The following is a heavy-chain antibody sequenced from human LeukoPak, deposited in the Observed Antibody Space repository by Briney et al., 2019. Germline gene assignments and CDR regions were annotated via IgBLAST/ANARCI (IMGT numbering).Heavy chain of an antibody. V-gene: IGHV3-23*01. CDR1: GFTFSSYA. Sequence: GGSLRLSCAASGFTFSSYAMSWVRQAPGEGLEWVSAISGSGGSTYYADSVKGRFTISRDNSKNTLYLQMNSLRAEDTAVYYCAKEILWFGEFISAFDIWGQRTMVTVSS. CDR2: ISGSGGST. J-gene: IGHJ3*02. CDR3: AKEILWFGEFISAFDI. D-gene: IGHD3-10*01.